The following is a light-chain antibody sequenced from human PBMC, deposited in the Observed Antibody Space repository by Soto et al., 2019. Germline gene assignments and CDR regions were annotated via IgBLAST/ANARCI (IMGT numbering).Light chain of an antibody. Sequence: QPVLTQPPSASASLGASVKLTCTLSSGHNSYAIAWHQQQPEKGPRYLMKLNSDGSHSKGDGIPDRFSGSSSGAERYLTSSRLQSEDEADYCCQTWSNDIRLFGGGTKVTVL. J-gene: IGLJ3*02. CDR2: LNSDGSH. CDR1: SGHNSYA. CDR3: QTWSNDIRL. V-gene: IGLV4-69*01.